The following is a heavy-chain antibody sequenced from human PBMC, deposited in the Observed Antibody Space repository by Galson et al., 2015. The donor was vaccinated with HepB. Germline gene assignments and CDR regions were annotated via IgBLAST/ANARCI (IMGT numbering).Heavy chain of an antibody. D-gene: IGHD2-8*01. CDR2: IKQDGSGK. J-gene: IGHJ4*02. V-gene: IGHV3-7*01. CDR1: GFTFSRYW. Sequence: SLRLSCAASGFTFSRYWMGWVRQAPGKGLEWVANIKQDGSGKYYVDSVKGRFTISRDNAKNSLYLQLNSLRVEDTGVYYCARHGVYCFDYWGQGTLVTVSS. CDR3: ARHGVYCFDY.